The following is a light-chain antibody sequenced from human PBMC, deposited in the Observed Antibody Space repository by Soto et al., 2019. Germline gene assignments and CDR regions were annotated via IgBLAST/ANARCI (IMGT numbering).Light chain of an antibody. Sequence: QLVLTQSPSASASLGASVKLTYTLSSGHNSYAIAWHQQQPEKGPRYLMKLNSDGSHTKGDGIPDRFSGSSSGAERHLTISSLQSEDEADYYCQTWGTAIHDVVFGGGTKLTVL. V-gene: IGLV4-69*01. CDR2: LNSDGSH. CDR3: QTWGTAIHDVV. J-gene: IGLJ2*01. CDR1: SGHNSYA.